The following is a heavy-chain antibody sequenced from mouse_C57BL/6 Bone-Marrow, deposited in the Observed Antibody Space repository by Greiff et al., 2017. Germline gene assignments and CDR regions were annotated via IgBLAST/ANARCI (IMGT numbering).Heavy chain of an antibody. V-gene: IGHV1-74*01. Sequence: QVQLQQPGAELVKPGASVKVSCKASGYTFTSYWMHWVKQRPGQGLEWIGRIHPSDSDTNYNQKFKGKATLTVDKSSSTAYMQLSSLTSEDSAVYYCAIRGTAQEDYAMDYWGQGTSVTVSS. CDR1: GYTFTSYW. J-gene: IGHJ4*01. CDR2: IHPSDSDT. D-gene: IGHD3-2*02. CDR3: AIRGTAQEDYAMDY.